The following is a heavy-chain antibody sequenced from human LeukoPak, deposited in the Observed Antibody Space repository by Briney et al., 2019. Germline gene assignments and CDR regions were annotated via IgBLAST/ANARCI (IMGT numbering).Heavy chain of an antibody. CDR2: INNDGRST. CDR1: GFTFSSYW. V-gene: IGHV3-74*01. D-gene: IGHD3-16*01. CDR3: ARVRWGGLYYFDY. Sequence: GGSLRLSCAASGFTFSSYWMHWVRQAPGKGLVGVSRINNDGRSTNYADSVKGRFTISRDYAKNTLYLQMNSLRAEDTAVYYCARVRWGGLYYFDYWGQGTLVTVSS. J-gene: IGHJ4*02.